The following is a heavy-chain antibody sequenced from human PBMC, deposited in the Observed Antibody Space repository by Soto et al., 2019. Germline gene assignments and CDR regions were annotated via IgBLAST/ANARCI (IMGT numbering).Heavy chain of an antibody. CDR1: GFTFNTYA. D-gene: IGHD6-13*01. V-gene: IGHV3-23*01. CDR3: AKDVSHLIAPAGTTDY. CDR2: ISGSGGST. J-gene: IGHJ4*02. Sequence: GGSLRLSCAASGFTFNTYAMNWVRQGPGKGLEWVSTISGSGGSTYYADSVKGRFTISRDTSKNTLYLQMNSLRAEDTAVYYCAKDVSHLIAPAGTTDYWGQGTLVTVSS.